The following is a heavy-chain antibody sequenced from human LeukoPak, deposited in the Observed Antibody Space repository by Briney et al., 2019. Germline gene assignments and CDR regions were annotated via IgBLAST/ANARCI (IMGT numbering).Heavy chain of an antibody. CDR3: AREMKYSSSSDAFDI. CDR1: GGSISSYY. D-gene: IGHD6-6*01. V-gene: IGHV4-59*01. Sequence: KPSETLSLTCTVSGGSISSYYWSWIRQPPGKGLEWIGYIYYSGSTNYNPSLKSRVTISVDTSKNQFSLKLSSVTAADTAVYYCAREMKYSSSSDAFDIWGQGTMVTVSS. J-gene: IGHJ3*02. CDR2: IYYSGST.